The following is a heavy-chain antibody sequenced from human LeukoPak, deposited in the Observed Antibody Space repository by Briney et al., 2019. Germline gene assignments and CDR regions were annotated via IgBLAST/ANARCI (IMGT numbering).Heavy chain of an antibody. CDR1: GFTFSSYA. Sequence: PGGSLRLSCAASGFTFSSYAMHWVRQAPGKGLEWVAVISYDGSNKYYADSVKGRFTISRDNSKNTLYLQMNSLRAEDTAVYYCAKADGRTYLVGATYSYWGQGTLVTVSS. V-gene: IGHV3-30*04. J-gene: IGHJ4*02. CDR2: ISYDGSNK. CDR3: AKADGRTYLVGATYSY. D-gene: IGHD1-26*01.